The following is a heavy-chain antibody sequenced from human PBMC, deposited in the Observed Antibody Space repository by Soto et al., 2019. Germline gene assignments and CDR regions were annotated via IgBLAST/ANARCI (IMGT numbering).Heavy chain of an antibody. Sequence: PVGSLRLSCAASGFTFSSYGMHWVRQAPGKGLEWVAVIWYDGSNKYYADSVKGRFTISRDNSKNTLYLQMNSLRAEDTAVYYCARDGSRHIYYYYGMDVWGQGTTVTVSS. D-gene: IGHD1-26*01. J-gene: IGHJ6*02. CDR3: ARDGSRHIYYYYGMDV. CDR1: GFTFSSYG. CDR2: IWYDGSNK. V-gene: IGHV3-33*01.